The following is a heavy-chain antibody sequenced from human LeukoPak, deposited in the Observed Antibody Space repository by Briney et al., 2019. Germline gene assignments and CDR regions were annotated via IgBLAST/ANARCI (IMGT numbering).Heavy chain of an antibody. Sequence: PSETLSLTCTVSGGSISSYYWSWIRQPPGKGLEWIGYIYYSGSTNYNPSLKSRVTISVDTSKNQFSLKLSSVTAADTAVYYCSLRYFDWLLPLDYWGQGTLVTVSS. J-gene: IGHJ4*02. D-gene: IGHD3-9*01. CDR1: GGSISSYY. V-gene: IGHV4-59*12. CDR3: SLRYFDWLLPLDY. CDR2: IYYSGST.